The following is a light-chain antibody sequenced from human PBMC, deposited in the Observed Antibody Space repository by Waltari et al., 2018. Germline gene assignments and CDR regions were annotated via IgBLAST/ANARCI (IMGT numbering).Light chain of an antibody. CDR3: TLSGV. CDR1: HGAVTSGHY. J-gene: IGLJ3*02. Sequence: QAVVTQQPSLTESPGGTVPLTCASRHGAVTSGHYPGWFQPKPGQAPKTLFSETNFRHSRTPARFSGSLLGGKAALTLSGAQPEDEADYYCTLSGVFGGGTKLTVL. V-gene: IGLV7-46*01. CDR2: ETN.